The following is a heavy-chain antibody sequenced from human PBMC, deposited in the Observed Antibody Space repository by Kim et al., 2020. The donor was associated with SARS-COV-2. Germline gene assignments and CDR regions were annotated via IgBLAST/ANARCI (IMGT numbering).Heavy chain of an antibody. CDR2: IYYSGST. V-gene: IGHV4-39*01. CDR3: ARHEVPLKNFDL. CDR1: GGSISSSSYY. Sequence: SETLSLTCTVSGGSISSSSYYWGWIRQPPGKGLEWIGSIYYSGSTNYNPSLKSRVTISVDTSKNQFSLKLSSVTAADTAVYYCARHEVPLKNFDLWGRGTLVTVSS. J-gene: IGHJ2*01.